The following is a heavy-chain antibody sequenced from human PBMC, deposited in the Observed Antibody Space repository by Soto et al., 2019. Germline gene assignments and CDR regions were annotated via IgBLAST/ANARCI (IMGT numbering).Heavy chain of an antibody. CDR1: GGSFSGYY. CDR2: VNHGGTS. CDR3: ATYILDV. Sequence: SETLSLTCAVHGGSFSGYYWDWIRQPPGKGLEWIGEVNHGGTSNYNPSLKSRAIISVDTSKNQFSLKLTSVTAEDTALYFCATYILDVWGQGTTVTVSS. J-gene: IGHJ6*02. D-gene: IGHD1-20*01. V-gene: IGHV4-34*01.